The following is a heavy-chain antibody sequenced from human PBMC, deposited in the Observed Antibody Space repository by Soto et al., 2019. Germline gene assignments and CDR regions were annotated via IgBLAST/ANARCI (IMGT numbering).Heavy chain of an antibody. CDR2: TYHRSKWYN. J-gene: IGHJ4*02. V-gene: IGHV6-1*01. CDR3: ARTSGHFDS. Sequence: QVQLQQSGPGLVKPSQTLSLSCAISGDSVSSNSAAWNWIRRSPSRGLEWLGRTYHRSKWYNDYALSVKSRIAISQDTSKNQFSLQLNSVTLEDTAVYYCARTSGHFDSWGQGTLVTVSS. D-gene: IGHD6-19*01. CDR1: GDSVSSNSAA.